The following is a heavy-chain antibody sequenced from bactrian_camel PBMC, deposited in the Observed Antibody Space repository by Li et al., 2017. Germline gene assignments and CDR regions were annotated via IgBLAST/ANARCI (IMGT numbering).Heavy chain of an antibody. CDR2: IDSGALT. V-gene: IGHV3S53*01. CDR1: GYTYSSYC. Sequence: VQLVESGGGSVQAGESLTLSCSISGYTYSSYCMGWWRQFPGKTRWEREVVATIDSGALTQYADSVKGRFTISRDNAKDTVYLQMNSLKPEDTAVYYCATAHGTKVAGHPEWGFGYWGQGTQVTV. J-gene: IGHJ6*01. CDR3: ATAHGTKVAGHPEWGFGY. D-gene: IGHD6*01.